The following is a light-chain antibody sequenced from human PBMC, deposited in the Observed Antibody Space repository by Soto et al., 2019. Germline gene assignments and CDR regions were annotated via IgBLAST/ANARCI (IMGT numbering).Light chain of an antibody. J-gene: IGKJ2*01. CDR1: QSVSSD. CDR2: GAS. Sequence: EIVMTQSPATLSVSPGERVTLSCRASQSVSSDLAWYQYKPGQAPRLLIYGASTRATGTPARFSGRGSGTEFSLSISSLQSEDFAVYYCLQYNDWPPKQYSFGQWNKLDSK. V-gene: IGKV3-15*01. CDR3: LQYNDWPPKQYS.